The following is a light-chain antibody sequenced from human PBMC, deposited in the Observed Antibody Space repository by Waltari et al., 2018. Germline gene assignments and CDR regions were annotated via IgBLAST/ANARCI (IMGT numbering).Light chain of an antibody. CDR3: QKYNTAPPLYA. J-gene: IGKJ2*01. Sequence: DIQMTQSPSSLSASVGDRVTITCRASQDIGNYLAWYQQKPGKPPRPLIYDASTLQSAVPSRLSGSGSGTDFTLTISSLQPEDVATYYCQKYNTAPPLYAFGQGTKLEIK. CDR1: QDIGNY. V-gene: IGKV1-27*01. CDR2: DAS.